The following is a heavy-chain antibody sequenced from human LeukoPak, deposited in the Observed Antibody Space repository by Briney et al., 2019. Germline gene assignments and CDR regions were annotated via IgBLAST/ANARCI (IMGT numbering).Heavy chain of an antibody. CDR3: ARSLYYYDSSGYYGPGAFDI. CDR2: IYHSGST. V-gene: IGHV4-4*02. J-gene: IGHJ3*02. CDR1: GGSISSSNW. D-gene: IGHD3-22*01. Sequence: SGTLSLTCAVSGGSISSSNWWSWVRQPPGKGLEWIGEIYHSGSTNYNPSLKSRVIISVDKSKNQFSLKLSSVTAADTAVYYCARSLYYYDSSGYYGPGAFDIWGQGTMVTVSS.